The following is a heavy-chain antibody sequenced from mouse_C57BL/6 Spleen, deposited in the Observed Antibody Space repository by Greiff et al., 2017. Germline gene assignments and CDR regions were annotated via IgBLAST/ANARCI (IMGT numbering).Heavy chain of an antibody. V-gene: IGHV1-15*01. CDR3: TTGKRDYFDY. CDR2: IDPETGGT. D-gene: IGHD1-1*01. Sequence: QVQLQQSGAELVRPGASVTLSCKASGYTFTDYEMHWVKQTPVHGLEWIGAIDPETGGTAYNQKFKGKAILTADKSSSTAYMGLRSLTSEDSAVYYCTTGKRDYFDYWGQGTTLTVSS. CDR1: GYTFTDYE. J-gene: IGHJ2*01.